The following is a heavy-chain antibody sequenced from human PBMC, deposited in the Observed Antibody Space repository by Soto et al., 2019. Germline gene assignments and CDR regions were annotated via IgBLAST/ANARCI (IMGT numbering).Heavy chain of an antibody. V-gene: IGHV4-59*01. CDR1: GNSISDYY. J-gene: IGHJ3*01. CDR2: IFHNGTT. Sequence: QVQLLASGPGLVKPSETLSLTCTVSGNSISDYYWSWIRQPPGKGLEWIGYIFHNGTTNYNPSLTRRVTMSVXTXKXQFSLRLSSVTAADTALYYCARDVGGTVTLEAAFDFGGQGTMVTVS. D-gene: IGHD4-17*01. CDR3: ARDVGGTVTLEAAFDF.